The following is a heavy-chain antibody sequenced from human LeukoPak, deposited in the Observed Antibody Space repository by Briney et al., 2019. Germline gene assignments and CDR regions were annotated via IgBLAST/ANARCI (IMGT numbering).Heavy chain of an antibody. CDR3: ARGYGSGEDGDY. J-gene: IGHJ4*02. CDR1: GFTFSDYA. D-gene: IGHD3-10*01. V-gene: IGHV3-23*01. CDR2: ISGGGDST. Sequence: QSGGSLGLSCAASGFTFSDYAMTWVRQTPGKGLEWVSVISGGGDSTDYAASMKGQFTISRDNSKNTLYLQMNSLRAEDTALYYCARGYGSGEDGDYWGQGTLVTVSS.